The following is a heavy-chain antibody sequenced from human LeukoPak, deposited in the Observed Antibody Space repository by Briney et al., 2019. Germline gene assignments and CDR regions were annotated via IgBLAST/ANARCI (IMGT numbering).Heavy chain of an antibody. CDR1: GDSLTNFY. CDR3: ARDVGDILTGYYYYYGMDV. V-gene: IGHV4-59*01. CDR2: IFDNGST. D-gene: IGHD3-9*01. Sequence: PSETLSLTCTVSGDSLTNFYWSWIRQPPGKGLEWVASIFDNGSTNDNRSLKSRVTISLDTSNNQFSLTVNSVTAADTAVYYCARDVGDILTGYYYYYGMDVWGQGTTVTVSS. J-gene: IGHJ6*02.